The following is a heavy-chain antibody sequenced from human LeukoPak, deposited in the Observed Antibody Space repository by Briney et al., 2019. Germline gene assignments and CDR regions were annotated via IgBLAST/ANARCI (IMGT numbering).Heavy chain of an antibody. D-gene: IGHD3-22*01. V-gene: IGHV4-34*01. CDR1: GGSFSGYY. CDR3: ARENPSGYYNRPIDY. CDR2: INHSGST. J-gene: IGHJ4*02. Sequence: PSETLSLTCAVYGGSFSGYYWSWIRQPPGKGLEWIGEINHSGSTNYNPSLKSRVTMSVDTSKNQFSLKLSSVTAADTAIYYCARENPSGYYNRPIDYWGQGTLVTVSS.